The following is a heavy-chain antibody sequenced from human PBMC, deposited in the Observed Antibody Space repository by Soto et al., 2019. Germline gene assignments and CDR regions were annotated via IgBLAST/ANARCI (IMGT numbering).Heavy chain of an antibody. CDR3: ARSWDLNYYYYGMDV. D-gene: IGHD1-26*01. V-gene: IGHV1-69*13. J-gene: IGHJ6*02. Sequence: SVKVSCKASGGTFSSYAISWVRKAPGQGLEWMGGIIPIFGTANYAQKFQGRVTITADESTSTAYMELSSLRSEDTAVYYCARSWDLNYYYYGMDVWGQGTTVTVSS. CDR1: GGTFSSYA. CDR2: IIPIFGTA.